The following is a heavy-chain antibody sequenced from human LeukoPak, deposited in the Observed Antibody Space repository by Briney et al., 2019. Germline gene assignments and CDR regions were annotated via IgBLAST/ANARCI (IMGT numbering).Heavy chain of an antibody. CDR3: ARPGEYYGSGSYYSEYYFDY. J-gene: IGHJ4*02. Sequence: SETLSLTCTVSGYSISSGYYWGWIRQPPGKGLEWIGSIYHSGSTYYNPSLKSRDTISVDTSKNQFSLKLSSVTAADTAVYYCARPGEYYGSGSYYSEYYFDYWGQGTLVTVSS. V-gene: IGHV4-38-2*02. CDR1: GYSISSGYY. D-gene: IGHD3-10*01. CDR2: IYHSGST.